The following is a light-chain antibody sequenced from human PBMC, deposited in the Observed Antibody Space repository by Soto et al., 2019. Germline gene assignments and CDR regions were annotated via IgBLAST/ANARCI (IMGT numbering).Light chain of an antibody. CDR2: VAS. V-gene: IGKV3-20*01. CDR3: QQYVSSPGT. CDR1: QSVSSSY. Sequence: EIVLTQSPGTLSLSPWERATISCRASQSVSSSYLAWYQQKPGQAPRLLIYVASSRATGIPDRFSGSGSGTDFTRTISRPEPEDFAVYYCQQYVSSPGTFGQGTKLEIK. J-gene: IGKJ2*01.